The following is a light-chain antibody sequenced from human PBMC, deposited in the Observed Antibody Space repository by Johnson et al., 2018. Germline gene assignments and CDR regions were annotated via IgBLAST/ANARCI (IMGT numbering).Light chain of an antibody. J-gene: IGLJ1*01. CDR2: ENN. CDR1: SSNIGNNY. CDR3: GTWDSSLSAGNV. Sequence: QSVLTQPPSVSAAPGQKVTISCSGSSSNIGNNYVSWYQQLPGTAPKILIYENNKRHSGIPDRLSGSKSGPSATLGITGLQTGDEADYYCGTWDSSLSAGNVFGTGTKVTVL. V-gene: IGLV1-51*02.